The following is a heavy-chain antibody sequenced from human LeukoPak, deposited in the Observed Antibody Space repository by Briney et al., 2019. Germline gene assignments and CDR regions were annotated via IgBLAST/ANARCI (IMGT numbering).Heavy chain of an antibody. V-gene: IGHV3-21*04. D-gene: IGHD3-16*01. Sequence: GGSLRLSCAASGFTLSSYSMNWVRQAPGKGLEWVSSISSSSSYIYYADSVKGRFTISRDNSRNTLYLQMNSLRAEDMAVYYCARDLLGGGTFDIWGQGTMVTVSS. CDR2: ISSSSSYI. CDR3: ARDLLGGGTFDI. CDR1: GFTLSSYS. J-gene: IGHJ3*02.